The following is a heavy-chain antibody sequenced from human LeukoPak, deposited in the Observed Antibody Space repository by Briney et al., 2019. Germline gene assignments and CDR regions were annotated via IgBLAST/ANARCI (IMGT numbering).Heavy chain of an antibody. D-gene: IGHD6-13*01. V-gene: IGHV3-7*03. CDR3: VRDNPRQQGFAY. CDR1: GFTFSNSW. CDR2: IKGDGNQK. J-gene: IGHJ4*02. Sequence: GGSLRLSCAASGFTFSNSWMNWVRQAPGKGLEWLANIKGDGNQKNYMDSVKGRFVISRDNAKNSLYLQMNSLRAEDTAVYHCVRDNPRQQGFAYWGQGTLVTVSS.